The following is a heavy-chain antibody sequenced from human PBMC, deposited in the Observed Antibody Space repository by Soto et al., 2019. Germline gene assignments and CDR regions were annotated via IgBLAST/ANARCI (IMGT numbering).Heavy chain of an antibody. CDR1: GGTFSSYT. V-gene: IGHV1-69*08. Sequence: QVQLVQSGAEVKKPGSSVKVSCKASGGTFSSYTISWVRQAPGQGLEWMGRIIPILGIANYAQKFQGRVTCTADKPTSTAYMELSSLRAEDTAVYYCARDRGQRWLQHTLVDFDYWGQGTLVTVSS. D-gene: IGHD5-12*01. CDR3: ARDRGQRWLQHTLVDFDY. J-gene: IGHJ4*02. CDR2: IIPILGIA.